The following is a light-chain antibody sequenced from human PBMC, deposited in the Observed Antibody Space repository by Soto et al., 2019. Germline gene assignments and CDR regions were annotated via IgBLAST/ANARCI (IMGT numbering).Light chain of an antibody. CDR2: SAS. J-gene: IGKJ1*01. Sequence: DIQMTQSPSSLPAAVGDRVTITCRASQDISPWLAWYQHKLGNAPKLLIYSASNLQRGVPSRFSGGGSGTEFTLTINNLQPEDFATYYCQQTKTPGTFGQGTKVDIK. CDR3: QQTKTPGT. CDR1: QDISPW. V-gene: IGKV1-12*01.